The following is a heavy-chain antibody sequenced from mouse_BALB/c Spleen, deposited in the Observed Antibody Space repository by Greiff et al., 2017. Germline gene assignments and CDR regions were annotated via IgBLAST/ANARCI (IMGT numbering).Heavy chain of an antibody. CDR3: ARGYYLYAMDY. CDR2: IDPANGNT. J-gene: IGHJ4*01. V-gene: IGHV14-3*02. D-gene: IGHD1-1*01. CDR1: GFNIKDTY. Sequence: VQLQQSGAELVKPGASVKLSCTASGFNIKDTYMHWVKQRPEQGLEWIGRIDPANGNTKYDPKFQGKATITADTSSNTAYLQLSSLTSEDTAVYYCARGYYLYAMDYWGQGTSVTVSS.